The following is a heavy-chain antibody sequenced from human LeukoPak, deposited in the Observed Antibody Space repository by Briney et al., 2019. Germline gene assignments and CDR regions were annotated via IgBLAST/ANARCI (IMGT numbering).Heavy chain of an antibody. V-gene: IGHV5-51*01. CDR2: IYPGDSDT. CDR3: ARVRTVTHYDY. CDR1: GYSFASYW. D-gene: IGHD4-17*01. Sequence: GESLKFSCKGSGYSFASYWIGWVRQMPGKGLEWMGIIYPGDSDTRYSPSFQGQVTISADKSISTAYLQWSSLKASDTATYYCARVRTVTHYDYWGQGTLVTVSS. J-gene: IGHJ4*02.